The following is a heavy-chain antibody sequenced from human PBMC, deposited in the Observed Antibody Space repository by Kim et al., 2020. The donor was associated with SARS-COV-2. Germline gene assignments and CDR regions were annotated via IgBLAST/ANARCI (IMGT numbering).Heavy chain of an antibody. Sequence: SETLSLTCTVSGGSISSYYWSWIRQPPGKGLEWIGYIYYSGSTNYNPSLKSRVTISVDTSKNQFSLKLSSVTAADTAVYYCARHRWPPHMDVWGQGTTVTVSS. D-gene: IGHD2-15*01. V-gene: IGHV4-59*08. CDR2: IYYSGST. CDR3: ARHRWPPHMDV. J-gene: IGHJ6*02. CDR1: GGSISSYY.